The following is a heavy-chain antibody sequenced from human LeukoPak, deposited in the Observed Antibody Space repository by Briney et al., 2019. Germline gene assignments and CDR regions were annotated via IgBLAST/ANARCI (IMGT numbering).Heavy chain of an antibody. CDR3: ARVVGGGDSVIDY. J-gene: IGHJ4*02. Sequence: ASVKVSCKASGYTFTGYYMHLVRQAPGQGLEWMGRINPNSGGTNYAQKFQGRVTMTRDTSISTAYMELSRLRSDDTAVYYCARVVGGGDSVIDYSGQGTLVTVSS. V-gene: IGHV1-2*06. CDR1: GYTFTGYY. D-gene: IGHD2-21*02. CDR2: INPNSGGT.